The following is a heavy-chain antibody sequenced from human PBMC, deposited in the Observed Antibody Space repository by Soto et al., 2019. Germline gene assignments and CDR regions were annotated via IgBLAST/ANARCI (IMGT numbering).Heavy chain of an antibody. J-gene: IGHJ6*02. Sequence: SVEVACTASRGTVRSYAISGVRQAPGQGLEWMGGIIPIFGTANYAQKFQGRVTITADESTSTAYMELSSLRSEDTAVYYCATAHELGYYYYGMDVWGQGTTVTVSS. D-gene: IGHD3-16*01. V-gene: IGHV1-69*13. CDR2: IIPIFGTA. CDR1: RGTVRSYA. CDR3: ATAHELGYYYYGMDV.